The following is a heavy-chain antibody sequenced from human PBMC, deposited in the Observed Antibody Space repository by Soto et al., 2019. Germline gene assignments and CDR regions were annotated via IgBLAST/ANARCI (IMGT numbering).Heavy chain of an antibody. V-gene: IGHV4-34*01. Sequence: QVQLQQWGAGLLKPSETLSLTCAVYGGSFSGYYWSWIRQPPGKGLEWIGEINHSGSTNYNPSLKSRVTISVDTSKNQFSLKLSSVTAADTAVYYCARAEHYGSGSYYHYYYYGMDVW. CDR3: ARAEHYGSGSYYHYYYYGMDV. D-gene: IGHD3-10*01. CDR2: INHSGST. CDR1: GGSFSGYY. J-gene: IGHJ6*01.